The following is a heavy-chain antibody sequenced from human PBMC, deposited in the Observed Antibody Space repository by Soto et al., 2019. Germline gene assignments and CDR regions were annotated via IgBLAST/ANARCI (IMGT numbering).Heavy chain of an antibody. CDR2: IYRSGAT. CDR1: GFTFSDHH. Sequence: PGGSLRLSCAASGFTFSDHHMDWVRQAPGKGLEWVSVIYRSGATYYPDSVRGRFTASRDYSHNTLYLQMDSLRVEDTAVYYCARDSGMIRGSYGVDVWGPGTTVTVSS. V-gene: IGHV3-53*01. D-gene: IGHD3-10*01. J-gene: IGHJ6*02. CDR3: ARDSGMIRGSYGVDV.